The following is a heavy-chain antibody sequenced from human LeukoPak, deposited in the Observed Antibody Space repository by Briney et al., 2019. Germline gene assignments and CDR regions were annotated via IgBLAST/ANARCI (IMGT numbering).Heavy chain of an antibody. D-gene: IGHD3-10*01. CDR2: IKQDGSEK. CDR3: ARQTYFFDY. CDR1: GFTFSSQW. J-gene: IGHJ4*02. V-gene: IGHV3-7*01. Sequence: GGSLRLSCAASGFTFSSQWMSWVRQGPGKGLEWVANIKQDGSEKYYVDSVKGRFTISRDNAKNSSYLQMNSLRAEDTAVYYCARQTYFFDYWGQGTLVTVSS.